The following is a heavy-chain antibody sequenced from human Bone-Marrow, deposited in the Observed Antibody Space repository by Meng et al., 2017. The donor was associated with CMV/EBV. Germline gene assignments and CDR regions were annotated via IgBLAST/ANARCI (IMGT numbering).Heavy chain of an antibody. Sequence: EVQLVESGGGVIQPGGSLRLSCAASGFTVSSNYMSWVRQAPGKGLEWVSVIYSGGSTYYADSVKGRFTISRDNSKNTLYLQMNSLRAEDTAVYYCASSRRRQWPFHWGQGTLVTVSS. CDR1: GFTVSSNY. J-gene: IGHJ4*02. CDR2: IYSGGST. V-gene: IGHV3-53*01. D-gene: IGHD6-19*01. CDR3: ASSRRRQWPFH.